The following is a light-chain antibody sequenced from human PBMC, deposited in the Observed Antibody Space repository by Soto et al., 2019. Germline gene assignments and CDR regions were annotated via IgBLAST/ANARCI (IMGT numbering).Light chain of an antibody. CDR3: AAWDAALSGIL. CDR1: SSNIGNNY. V-gene: IGLV1-47*01. CDR2: RNN. J-gene: IGLJ2*01. Sequence: QAVVTQPPSASGSPGQRVTISCSGSSSNIGNNYVFWYPQLPGAAPKLLTYRNNQRPSGCPDRFSSSKSGTSASLAITGLRSEDEADYYCAAWDAALSGILFGGGTKLTVL.